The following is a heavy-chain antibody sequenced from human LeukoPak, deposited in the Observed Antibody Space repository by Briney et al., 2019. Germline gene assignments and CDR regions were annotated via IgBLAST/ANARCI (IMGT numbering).Heavy chain of an antibody. CDR1: GYTFTGYY. CDR2: INPNSGGT. CDR3: ATHSIAAVGFDY. D-gene: IGHD6-13*01. J-gene: IGHJ4*02. Sequence: ASVKVSCNTFGYTFTGYYMHWVRQAPGQGLEWMGWINPNSGGTNYAQKFQGRVTMTRDTSISTAYMDLSRLRSDDTAVYYCATHSIAAVGFDYWGQGTLVTVSS. V-gene: IGHV1-2*02.